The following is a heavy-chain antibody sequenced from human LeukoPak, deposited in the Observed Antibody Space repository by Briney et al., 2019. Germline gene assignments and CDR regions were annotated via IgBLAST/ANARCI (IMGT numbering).Heavy chain of an antibody. CDR1: GGSISSGSYY. CDR3: ASSFGVAWYYFDY. V-gene: IGHV4-61*02. CDR2: IYTSGST. D-gene: IGHD3-3*01. Sequence: SETLSLTCPVSGGSISSGSYYWSWIRQPAGKGLEWIGRIYTSGSTNYNPSLKSRVTISVDTSKNQFSLKLSSVTAADTAVYYCASSFGVAWYYFDYWGQGTLVTVSS. J-gene: IGHJ4*02.